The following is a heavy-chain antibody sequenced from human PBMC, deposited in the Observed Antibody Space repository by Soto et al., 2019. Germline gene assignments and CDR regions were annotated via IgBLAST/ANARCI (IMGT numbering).Heavy chain of an antibody. CDR2: IIPVFGTA. CDR3: ARDRRGSYSFDS. CDR1: GGVFRNYA. V-gene: IGHV1-69*01. Sequence: QVQLVQSGAEVKKPGSSVKVSCKASGGVFRNYAINWVRQAPGQGLEWMGGIIPVFGTADYPQKFQGRVTITADESPTTAYMELTSLKTEDTAVYFCARDRRGSYSFDSWGQGTLVTVAS. J-gene: IGHJ5*01. D-gene: IGHD1-26*01.